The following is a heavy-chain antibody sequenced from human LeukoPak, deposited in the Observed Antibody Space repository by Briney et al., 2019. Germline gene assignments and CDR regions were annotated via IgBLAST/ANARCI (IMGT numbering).Heavy chain of an antibody. CDR2: ISGSGGRT. Sequence: PGGSLRLPCAASGFTFSSYAMSWVRQAPGKGLEWVSSISGSGGRTYYADSVKGRLAISRDNSKNTLYLQMNSLRAEDTAVYYCTKGPYYYDSSGYSRRWFDPWGQGTLVTVSS. V-gene: IGHV3-23*01. D-gene: IGHD3-22*01. CDR3: TKGPYYYDSSGYSRRWFDP. J-gene: IGHJ5*02. CDR1: GFTFSSYA.